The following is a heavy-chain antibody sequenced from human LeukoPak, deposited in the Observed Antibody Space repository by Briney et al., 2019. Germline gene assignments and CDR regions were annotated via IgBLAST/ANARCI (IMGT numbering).Heavy chain of an antibody. Sequence: GGSLRLSCAASGFSFSTHYMSWVGQAPGKGLKWVAIINPDGSEKSYVDSVKGRFTISRDNSEKLLYLNMNNLRAEDTALYYCARDPAYGALDIWGQGTVVTVSS. D-gene: IGHD4-17*01. J-gene: IGHJ3*02. CDR1: GFSFSTHY. CDR3: ARDPAYGALDI. CDR2: INPDGSEK. V-gene: IGHV3-7*01.